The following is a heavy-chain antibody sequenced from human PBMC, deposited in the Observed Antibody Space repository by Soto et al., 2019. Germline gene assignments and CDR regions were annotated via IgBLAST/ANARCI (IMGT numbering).Heavy chain of an antibody. V-gene: IGHV3-7*01. CDR1: GFTFSNHW. D-gene: IGHD2-15*01. CDR2: IKQDGSEE. CDR3: AREWAAATIDY. J-gene: IGHJ4*02. Sequence: GGSLRLSCAASGFTFSNHWMNWVRQAPGKGLEWVANIKQDGSEEYFVDSVKGRFTISRDNAKNSLHLQMNSLRAEDTAVYYCAREWAAATIDYWGQGTLVTVSS.